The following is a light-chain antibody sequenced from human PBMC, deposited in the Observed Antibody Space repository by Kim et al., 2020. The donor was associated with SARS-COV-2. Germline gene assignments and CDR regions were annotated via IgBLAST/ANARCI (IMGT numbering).Light chain of an antibody. CDR2: GTY. CDR3: QHYGSSPPDT. V-gene: IGKV3-20*01. CDR1: QSVSSGL. Sequence: PGERATLSCRATQSVSSGLLAWYQQKPGQAPRLLIYGTYKRPTGIPDRFTGSGSGTDFTLTISRLEPEDFAVYYCQHYGSSPPDTFGQGTKVDIK. J-gene: IGKJ2*01.